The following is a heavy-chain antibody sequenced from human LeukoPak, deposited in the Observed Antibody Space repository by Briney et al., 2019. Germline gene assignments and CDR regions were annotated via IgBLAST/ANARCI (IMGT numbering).Heavy chain of an antibody. CDR2: IKQDGSEK. CDR3: AKDNFDY. V-gene: IGHV3-7*01. Sequence: GGSLRLSCAASGFTFSSYWMSWVRQALGKGLEWVANIKQDGSEKYYADSVKGRFTISRDNSKNTLYLQMNSLRAEDTAVYYCAKDNFDYWGQGTLVTVSS. CDR1: GFTFSSYW. J-gene: IGHJ4*02.